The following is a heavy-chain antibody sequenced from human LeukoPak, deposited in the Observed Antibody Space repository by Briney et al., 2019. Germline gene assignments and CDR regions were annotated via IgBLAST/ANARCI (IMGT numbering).Heavy chain of an antibody. Sequence: SGGSLRLSCAASGFTFSSYNMNWVRQAPGKGLEWVSYISSSSSTIYYADSVKGRFTISRDNAKNSLYLQMNSLRAEDTAVYYCALLAGMATTSNAFDIWGQGTMVTVSS. J-gene: IGHJ3*02. CDR3: ALLAGMATTSNAFDI. D-gene: IGHD5-24*01. CDR1: GFTFSSYN. V-gene: IGHV3-48*01. CDR2: ISSSSSTI.